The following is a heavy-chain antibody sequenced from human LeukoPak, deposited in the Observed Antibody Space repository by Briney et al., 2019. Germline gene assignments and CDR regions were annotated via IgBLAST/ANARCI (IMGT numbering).Heavy chain of an antibody. D-gene: IGHD5-18*01. CDR2: IWYDGSNK. J-gene: IGHJ4*02. Sequence: GGSLRLSCAASGFTFSSYGMHWVRQAPGKGLEWVAVIWYDGSNKYYADSVKGRFTISRDNSKNTLHLQMNSLRAVDTAVYYCAKGTALNFDYWGQGTLVTVSS. CDR3: AKGTALNFDY. V-gene: IGHV3-33*06. CDR1: GFTFSSYG.